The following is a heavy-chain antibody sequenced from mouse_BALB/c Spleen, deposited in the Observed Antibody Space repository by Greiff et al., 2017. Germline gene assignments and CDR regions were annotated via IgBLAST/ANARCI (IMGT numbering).Heavy chain of an antibody. CDR3: TRVGDRYDAMDY. CDR1: GFTFSSYT. J-gene: IGHJ4*01. CDR2: ISSGGSYT. D-gene: IGHD2-14*01. Sequence: EVKVVESGGGLVKPGGSLKLSCAASGFTFSSYTMSWVRQTPEKRLEWVATISSGGSYTYYPDSVKGRFTISRDNAKNTLYLQMSSLKSEDTAMYYCTRVGDRYDAMDYWGQGTSVTVSS. V-gene: IGHV5-6-4*01.